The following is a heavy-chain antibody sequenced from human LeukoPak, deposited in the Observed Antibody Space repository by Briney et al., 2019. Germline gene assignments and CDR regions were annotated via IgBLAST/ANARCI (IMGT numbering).Heavy chain of an antibody. CDR1: GFTVSNNY. J-gene: IGHJ4*02. Sequence: GGSLRLSCAASGFTVSNNYMSWLRQPPGKGLEWVSIIFSADRTYFADSVKGRFSISRDNSKNTLYLQINSLRAEDTAVYYCARVGNYYDFDYWGQGTLVTVSS. CDR3: ARVGNYYDFDY. D-gene: IGHD1-26*01. CDR2: IFSADRT. V-gene: IGHV3-53*01.